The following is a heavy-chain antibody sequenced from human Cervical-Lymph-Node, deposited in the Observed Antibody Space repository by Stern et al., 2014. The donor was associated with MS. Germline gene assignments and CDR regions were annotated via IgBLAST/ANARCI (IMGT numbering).Heavy chain of an antibody. D-gene: IGHD6-13*01. CDR1: GFTFRSYA. Sequence: MQLVESGGGVVQPGRSLRLSCAASGFTFRSYAMPWVRQAPGKGLEWVAVIAYDGSNKYYADSVKGRFTISRDNSKNTLYLQMNSLRAEDTAVYYCARERIAEGMDVWGQGTTVTVSS. J-gene: IGHJ6*02. CDR3: ARERIAEGMDV. CDR2: IAYDGSNK. V-gene: IGHV3-30-3*01.